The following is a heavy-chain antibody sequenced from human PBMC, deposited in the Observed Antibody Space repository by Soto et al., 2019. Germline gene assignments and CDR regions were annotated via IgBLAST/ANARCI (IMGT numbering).Heavy chain of an antibody. Sequence: GGSLRLSCAASGFTFSSYGMHWVRQAPGKGLEWVAVIWYDGSNKYYADSVKGRFTISRDNSKNTLYLQMNGLRAEDTAVYYCARVLHPGYSSGWYFGPWGQGTLVTVS. CDR2: IWYDGSNK. D-gene: IGHD6-19*01. V-gene: IGHV3-33*01. CDR1: GFTFSSYG. CDR3: ARVLHPGYSSGWYFGP. J-gene: IGHJ5*02.